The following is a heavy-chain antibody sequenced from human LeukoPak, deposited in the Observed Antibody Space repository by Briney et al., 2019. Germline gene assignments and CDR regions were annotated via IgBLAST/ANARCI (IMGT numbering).Heavy chain of an antibody. CDR1: GFTFSSYG. CDR3: AKDTTSAYGFDY. J-gene: IGHJ4*02. V-gene: IGHV3-30*02. CDR2: IRYDGSNK. D-gene: IGHD1-1*01. Sequence: GGSLRLSCAACGFTFSSYGMSWVRQAPGKGLEWVAFIRYDGSNKYYADSVKGRFTISRDNSKNTLYLQMNSLRAEDTAVYYCAKDTTSAYGFDYWGQGTLVTVSS.